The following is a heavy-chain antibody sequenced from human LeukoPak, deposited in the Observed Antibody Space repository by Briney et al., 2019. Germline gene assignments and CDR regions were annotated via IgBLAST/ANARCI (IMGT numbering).Heavy chain of an antibody. D-gene: IGHD2-15*01. Sequence: SETLSLTCAVYDGSFSVYYWGWIRQPPGKGLEWIGSIYHSGSTYYNPSLKSRVTISVDTSKNQFSLKLSSVTAADTAVYYCASHLVGYCSGGSCLREFDYWGQGTLVTVSS. CDR2: IYHSGST. CDR1: DGSFSVYY. J-gene: IGHJ4*02. V-gene: IGHV4-38-2*01. CDR3: ASHLVGYCSGGSCLREFDY.